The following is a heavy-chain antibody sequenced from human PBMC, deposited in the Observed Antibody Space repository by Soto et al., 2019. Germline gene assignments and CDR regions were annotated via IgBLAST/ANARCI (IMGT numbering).Heavy chain of an antibody. CDR2: TWYDGSLK. D-gene: IGHD1-1*01. CDR3: ARASPIWNQVDY. J-gene: IGHJ4*02. V-gene: IGHV3-33*01. CDR1: GFTFSSVG. Sequence: QVQLVESGGVVVQPGKSLRLSCAAAGFTFSSVGIHWVRQAPGKGLELVAVTWYDGSLKYYADFAKGRFTISRDNSKNMVYLQMSSLRGEDTAVYYCARASPIWNQVDYWGQGTLVTVSS.